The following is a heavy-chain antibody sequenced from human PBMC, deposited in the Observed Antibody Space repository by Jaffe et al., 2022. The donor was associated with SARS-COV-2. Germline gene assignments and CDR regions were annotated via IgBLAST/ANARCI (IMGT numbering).Heavy chain of an antibody. D-gene: IGHD3-10*01. CDR2: MNPNSGNT. J-gene: IGHJ5*02. Sequence: QVQLVQSGAEVKKPGASVKVSCKASGYTFTSYDINWVRQATGQGLEWMGWMNPNSGNTGYAQKFQGRVTMTRNTSISTAYMELSSLRSEDTAVYYCARGRQSRSIELLWFGELLHEGALNWFDPWGQGTLVTVSS. V-gene: IGHV1-8*01. CDR1: GYTFTSYD. CDR3: ARGRQSRSIELLWFGELLHEGALNWFDP.